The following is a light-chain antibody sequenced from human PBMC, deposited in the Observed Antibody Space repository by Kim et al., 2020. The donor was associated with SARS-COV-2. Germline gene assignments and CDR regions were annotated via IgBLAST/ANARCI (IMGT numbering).Light chain of an antibody. CDR2: GKN. J-gene: IGLJ2*01. CDR1: SLRSYY. CDR3: TSRASIDNLV. V-gene: IGLV3-19*01. Sequence: SSELTQDPAVSVALGQTVSITCQGDSLRSYYATWYQQKPGQAPTLVIYGKNNRPSGIPDRFSGSSSGNTASLTSPGTRGGDKVAYSLTSRASIDNLV.